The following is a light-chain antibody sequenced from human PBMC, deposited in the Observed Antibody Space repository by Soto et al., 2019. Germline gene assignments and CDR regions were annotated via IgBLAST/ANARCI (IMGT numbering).Light chain of an antibody. V-gene: IGKV1-5*01. CDR3: QQGDIWPWT. Sequence: DIQLTQSPSTLSASIGDRVTISCRANQSVSRWLAWYQQKPGKAPELLLFDVSRRETGVPARFSGSGSGTEFTLTISSLQSEDFATYYCQQGDIWPWTFGQGTKVEMK. CDR2: DVS. J-gene: IGKJ1*01. CDR1: QSVSRW.